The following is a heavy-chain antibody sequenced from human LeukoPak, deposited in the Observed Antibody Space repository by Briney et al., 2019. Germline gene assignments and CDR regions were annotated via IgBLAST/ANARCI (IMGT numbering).Heavy chain of an antibody. CDR3: ASWGMAVVNTPLV. CDR1: GDSISSSNW. V-gene: IGHV4-4*02. D-gene: IGHD6-19*01. CDR2: IYHSGST. Sequence: SETLSLTCAVSGDSISSSNWWSWVRQPPGKGLEWIGEIYHSGSTNYNPSLKSRVTISVDKSKNQFSLKLRSVTAADTAVYYCASWGMAVVNTPLVWGQGTMVTVSS. J-gene: IGHJ3*01.